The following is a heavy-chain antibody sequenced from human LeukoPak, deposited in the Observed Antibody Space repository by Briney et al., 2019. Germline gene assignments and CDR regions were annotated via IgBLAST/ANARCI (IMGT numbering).Heavy chain of an antibody. CDR2: ISSSGSPI. D-gene: IGHD3-10*01. V-gene: IGHV3-11*01. J-gene: IGHJ4*02. CDR3: ARARGSYSFDC. Sequence: GGSPRLSCAASGFTFSDYYMSWIRQAPGKGLECVSYISSSGSPIYCADSVKGRFTISRDNAKNSLYLQMNSLRAEDTAVYYCARARGSYSFDCWGQGTLVTVSS. CDR1: GFTFSDYY.